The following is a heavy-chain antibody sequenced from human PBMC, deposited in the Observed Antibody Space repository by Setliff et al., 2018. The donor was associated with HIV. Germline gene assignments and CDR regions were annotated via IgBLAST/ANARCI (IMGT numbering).Heavy chain of an antibody. CDR2: FYTSGTT. D-gene: IGHD2-2*01. J-gene: IGHJ6*02. Sequence: PSETLSLTCSVSGGSLSSGSRYCTWLRQAAGKGLEWIGHFYTSGTTNYNPSLESRVTISVDTSKNQFSLKLSSVTAADAAVYYCGTAMYYYYGLDVWGQGIRVTVSS. CDR1: GGSLSSGSRY. V-gene: IGHV4-61*09. CDR3: GTAMYYYYGLDV.